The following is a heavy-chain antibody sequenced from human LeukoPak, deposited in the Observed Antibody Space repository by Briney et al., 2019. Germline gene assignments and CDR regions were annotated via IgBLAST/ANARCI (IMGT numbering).Heavy chain of an antibody. CDR1: GFTFSSYW. J-gene: IGHJ4*02. CDR2: IKTDGSQI. V-gene: IGHV3-7*01. CDR3: GRVLLHGDYGGDLGY. Sequence: PGGSLRLSCAASGFTFSSYWMTWVRQAPGKGLEWVANIKTDGSQIYYVDSVKGRFTISRDNAKNSLYLQMNSLRAEDTAVYYCGRVLLHGDYGGDLGYWGQGTLVTVSS. D-gene: IGHD4-17*01.